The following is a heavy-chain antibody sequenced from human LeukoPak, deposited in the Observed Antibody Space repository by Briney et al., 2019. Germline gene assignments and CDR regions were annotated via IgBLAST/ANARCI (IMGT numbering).Heavy chain of an antibody. V-gene: IGHV3-23*01. CDR1: GFTFSSYG. D-gene: IGHD5-18*01. Sequence: PGGSLRLSCAASGFTFSSYGMSWVRQAPGKGLEWVSAISGSGGSTYYADSVKGRFTISRDNSRSTLFLQMNSLRGEDTAIYYCATYRQVMLPFEAWGRGTLVTVSS. CDR2: ISGSGGST. CDR3: ATYRQVMLPFEA. J-gene: IGHJ5*02.